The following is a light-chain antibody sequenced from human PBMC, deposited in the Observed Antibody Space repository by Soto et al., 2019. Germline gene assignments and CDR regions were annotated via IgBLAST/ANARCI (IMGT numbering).Light chain of an antibody. Sequence: DIQMTQSPSSLSASIGDRVTITCRASQSISSYLNWYQHKPGKAPKLLIYAASRLQSGVPSRFSGSGSGTDFTLTINSLQPEDFATYYCQQSFNVLFTFGPGTKVDIK. J-gene: IGKJ3*01. V-gene: IGKV1-39*01. CDR1: QSISSY. CDR3: QQSFNVLFT. CDR2: AAS.